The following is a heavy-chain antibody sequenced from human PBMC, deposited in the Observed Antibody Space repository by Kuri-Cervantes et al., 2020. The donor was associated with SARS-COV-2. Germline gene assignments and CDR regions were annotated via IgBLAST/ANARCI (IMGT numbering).Heavy chain of an antibody. D-gene: IGHD6-13*01. CDR1: GGSISAYY. CDR3: ARDWSAAGTLLDS. Sequence: LRLSGTVSGGSISAYYWSWIRQLPGKGLEWIGYIYYSGSTNYNPSLKSQVTISVDTSKNQFSLKLTTVTAAATAVYYCARDWSAAGTLLDSWGQGSLVTVSS. J-gene: IGHJ4*02. CDR2: IYYSGST. V-gene: IGHV4-59*01.